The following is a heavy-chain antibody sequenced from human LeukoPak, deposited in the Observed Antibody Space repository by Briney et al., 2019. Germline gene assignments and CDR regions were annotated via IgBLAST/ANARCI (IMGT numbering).Heavy chain of an antibody. J-gene: IGHJ3*02. D-gene: IGHD3-3*01. CDR2: IYSGGST. V-gene: IGHV3-53*01. CDR1: GFTVSSNY. Sequence: PGGSLRLSCAASGFTVSSNYMSWVRQAPGKGLEWVSVIYSGGSTYYADSVKGRFTISRDNSKNTLHLQMNSLRAEDTAVYYCARGESITIFGVVQTSWAFDIWGQGTMVTVSS. CDR3: ARGESITIFGVVQTSWAFDI.